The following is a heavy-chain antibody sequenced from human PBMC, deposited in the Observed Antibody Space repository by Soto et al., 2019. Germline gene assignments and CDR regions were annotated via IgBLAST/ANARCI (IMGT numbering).Heavy chain of an antibody. CDR1: VRRSVTIL. J-gene: IGHJ5*02. CDR2: VNRGGRT. CDR3: ARLMEDNVWGSYRYLDL. V-gene: IGHV4-34*01. D-gene: IGHD3-16*02. Sequence: PSETLSSPAVSLVRRSVTILGVGFVKHRGGGLHWIGEVNRGGRTKYSPSLERRLTISVDPSRNQVSLELRSVTAADTAIYYCARLMEDNVWGSYRYLDLWGQGTLVTVSS.